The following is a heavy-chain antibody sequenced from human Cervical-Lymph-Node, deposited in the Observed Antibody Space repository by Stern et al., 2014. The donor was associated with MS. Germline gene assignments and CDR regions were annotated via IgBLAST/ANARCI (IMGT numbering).Heavy chain of an antibody. CDR2: IYYSGTT. CDR3: ARDHFTTSLDV. J-gene: IGHJ6*02. V-gene: IGHV4-31*03. D-gene: IGHD2-2*01. CDR1: GGSISSDNYY. Sequence: VHLVESGPGLVKTSQTLSLTCTVSGGSISSDNYYWTWIRQHPGQGLEWIGHIYYSGTTYYNPSLKSRVSITVDTSKNLFSLRLSSVTAADTAVYYCARDHFTTSLDVWGHGTTVTVS.